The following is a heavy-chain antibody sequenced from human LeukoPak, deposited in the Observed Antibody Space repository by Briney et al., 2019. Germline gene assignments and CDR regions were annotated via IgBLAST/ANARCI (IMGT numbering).Heavy chain of an antibody. CDR2: INSDGSST. D-gene: IGHD3-3*01. J-gene: IGHJ4*02. V-gene: IGHV3-74*01. CDR1: GFTFSSYW. Sequence: GGSLRLSCAASGFTFSSYWMHWVRQAPGKGLVWVSRINSDGSSTSYADSVKGRFTISRDNAKNTLYLQMNSLRVEDTAVFYCARDQYDTWSRRGNFDSWGQGTLVIVSS. CDR3: ARDQYDTWSRRGNFDS.